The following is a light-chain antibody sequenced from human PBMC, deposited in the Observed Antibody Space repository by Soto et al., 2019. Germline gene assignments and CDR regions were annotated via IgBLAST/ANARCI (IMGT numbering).Light chain of an antibody. CDR3: QQYGRSPPWT. V-gene: IGKV1-5*01. CDR1: QSISSW. CDR2: DAS. Sequence: DIQMTRSPSTLSAPVGDRATMNSGVSQSISSWLAWYQQKPGKAPKLLIYDASSLESGVPSRFSGSGSGTEFTLTISSLQPDDFAVYYCQQYGRSPPWTFGQGTKVDIK. J-gene: IGKJ1*01.